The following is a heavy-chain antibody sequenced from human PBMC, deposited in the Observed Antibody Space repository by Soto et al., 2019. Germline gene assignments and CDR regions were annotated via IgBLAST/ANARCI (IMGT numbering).Heavy chain of an antibody. V-gene: IGHV4-59*12. D-gene: IGHD3-10*01. CDR2: THYSGSS. CDR1: GGSINNYY. J-gene: IGHJ6*02. Sequence: PSETLSLTCSVSGGSINNYYWTWIRQSPGKGLEWIGYTHYSGSSSYHASYNPSLKSRVTISVDTSKNQFSLKLSSVTAADTAVYYCARVSRSHYYGSGSYYGYYYYGVDVWGQGTTVTVSS. CDR3: ARVSRSHYYGSGSYYGYYYYGVDV.